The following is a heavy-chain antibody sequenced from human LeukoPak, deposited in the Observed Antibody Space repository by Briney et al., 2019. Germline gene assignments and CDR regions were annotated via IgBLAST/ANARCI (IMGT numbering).Heavy chain of an antibody. J-gene: IGHJ4*02. V-gene: IGHV4-34*01. CDR3: ARGRIKGIVLMVYARHYFDY. D-gene: IGHD2-8*01. CDR1: GGSFSGYY. CDR2: INHSGST. Sequence: TSETLSLTCAVYGGSFSGYYWSWIRQPPGKGLEWIGEINHSGSTNYNPSLKSRVTISVDTSKNQFSLKLSSVTAADSAVYYCARGRIKGIVLMVYARHYFDYWGQGTLVTVSS.